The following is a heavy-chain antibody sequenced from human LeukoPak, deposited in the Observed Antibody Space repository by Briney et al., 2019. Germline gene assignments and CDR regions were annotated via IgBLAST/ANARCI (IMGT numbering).Heavy chain of an antibody. CDR3: ASGAYGYCSGGSCYELDY. Sequence: ASVKVSCKASGYTFTNYGISWVRQAPGQGLEWMGWISAYNGNTNYAQNLQGRVTMTTDTSTSTAYMEPRSLRSDDTAVYYCASGAYGYCSGGSCYELDYWGQGTLVTVSS. J-gene: IGHJ4*02. V-gene: IGHV1-18*01. CDR2: ISAYNGNT. D-gene: IGHD2-15*01. CDR1: GYTFTNYG.